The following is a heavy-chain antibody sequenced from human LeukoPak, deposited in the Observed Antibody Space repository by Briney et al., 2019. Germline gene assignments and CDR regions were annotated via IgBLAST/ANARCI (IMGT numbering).Heavy chain of an antibody. CDR1: GFTFSSYS. CDR3: ASWLRGVIGAFDI. V-gene: IGHV3-21*01. D-gene: IGHD3-10*01. CDR2: ISSSSSYI. Sequence: PGGSLRLSCAASGFTFSSYSMNWVRQAPGKGLEWVSSISSSSSYIYYADSVKGRFTISRDNAKNSLYLQMNSLRAEDTAVYYCASWLRGVIGAFDIWGQGTMVTVSS. J-gene: IGHJ3*02.